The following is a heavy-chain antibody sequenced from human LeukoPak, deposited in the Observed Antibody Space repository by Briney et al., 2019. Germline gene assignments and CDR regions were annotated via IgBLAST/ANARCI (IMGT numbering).Heavy chain of an antibody. Sequence: GASVKVSCKASGYTFMTYGISWVRQAPGQGLKWMGWISTFNGNTYYAQNLQGRLTMTTDTSTSTAYMELTNLRSDDTALYYCARDRYEDSSSRVFDYWGQGTLVTVSS. CDR1: GYTFMTYG. J-gene: IGHJ4*02. V-gene: IGHV1-18*01. CDR3: ARDRYEDSSSRVFDY. CDR2: ISTFNGNT. D-gene: IGHD6-6*01.